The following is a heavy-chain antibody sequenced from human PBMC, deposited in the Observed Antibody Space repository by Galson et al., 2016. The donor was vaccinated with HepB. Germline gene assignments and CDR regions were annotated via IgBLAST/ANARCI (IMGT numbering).Heavy chain of an antibody. Sequence: SETLSLTCTVSGDSIRNVGRHWGWFRQSPGKGLEYIGSIHSSGTSYYNPSLTSRITVSADTSRNQFFLSLTSVTAADTAIYYCVRLGTAAAVANRRGSIYWSQGTRVSVPS. J-gene: IGHJ4*02. D-gene: IGHD6-25*01. V-gene: IGHV4-39*01. CDR1: GDSIRNVGRH. CDR3: VRLGTAAAVANRRGSIY. CDR2: IHSSGTS.